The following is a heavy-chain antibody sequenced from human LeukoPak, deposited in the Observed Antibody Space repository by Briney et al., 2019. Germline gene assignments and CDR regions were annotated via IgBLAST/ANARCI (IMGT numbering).Heavy chain of an antibody. J-gene: IGHJ4*02. V-gene: IGHV4-39*07. CDR2: IYYSGST. D-gene: IGHD4-23*01. Sequence: SETLSLTCTVSGGSISSSSYYWGWIRQPPGKGLEWIGSIYYSGSTYYNPSLKSRVIISVDTSKNQFSLKLSSVTAADTAVYYCASLSYGGRGYWGQGTLVTVSS. CDR3: ASLSYGGRGY. CDR1: GGSISSSSYY.